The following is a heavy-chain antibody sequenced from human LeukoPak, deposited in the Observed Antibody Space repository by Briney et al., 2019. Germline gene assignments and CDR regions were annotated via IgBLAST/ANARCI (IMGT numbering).Heavy chain of an antibody. CDR1: GGSISSYY. Sequence: PSETLSLTCTVSGGSISSYYWSWIRQPPGKGLEWIGYIYYSGSTNYNPSLKSRVTISVDTSKNQFSLKLSSVTAADTAVYYCARDNWGSIEGDFDYWGQGTLVTVSS. CDR3: ARDNWGSIEGDFDY. J-gene: IGHJ4*02. D-gene: IGHD7-27*01. CDR2: IYYSGST. V-gene: IGHV4-59*01.